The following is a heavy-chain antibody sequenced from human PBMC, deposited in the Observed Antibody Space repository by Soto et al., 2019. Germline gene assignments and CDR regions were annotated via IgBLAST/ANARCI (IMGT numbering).Heavy chain of an antibody. CDR1: GFTFSSYG. CDR3: IRGSFVYYGP. V-gene: IGHV3-30*03. D-gene: IGHD3-16*01. J-gene: IGHJ5*02. CDR2: ISYDGSNK. Sequence: GGSLRLSCAASGFTFSSYGMHWVRQAPGKGLEWVAVISYDGSNKYYADSVKGRFTISRDNSKNTLYLQMNSLRAEDTAVYYCIRGSFVYYGPWGQGTLVTVSS.